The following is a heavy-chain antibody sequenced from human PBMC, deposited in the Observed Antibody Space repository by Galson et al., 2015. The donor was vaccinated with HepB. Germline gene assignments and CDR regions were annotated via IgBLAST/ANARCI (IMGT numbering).Heavy chain of an antibody. J-gene: IGHJ4*02. CDR1: GGTFSGYT. CDR3: VTFGYGDYDLGVY. Sequence: SVKVSCKASGGTFSGYTMSWVRQAPGQGLEWMGRIIPIVGVTNYAQKFQDRLTITADKSTTTVYMYLSSLRSEDTAIYYCVTFGYGDYDLGVYWGQGTLVTISS. CDR2: IIPIVGVT. D-gene: IGHD5-12*01. V-gene: IGHV1-69*02.